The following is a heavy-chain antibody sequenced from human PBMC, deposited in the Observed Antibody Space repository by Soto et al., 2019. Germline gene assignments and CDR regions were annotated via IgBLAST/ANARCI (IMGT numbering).Heavy chain of an antibody. Sequence: ASVKVSCKASGYIFSNSGISWVRQAPGQGVERMRWSSTCHANTYYAQKFQGRVTMTTDTSTSTAYSELRSLRSDDKAALWCARERVGSRLTTAETMQNWGEGTLITLTS. CDR3: ARERVGSRLTTAETMQN. V-gene: IGHV1-18*01. J-gene: IGHJ1*01. CDR1: GYIFSNSG. D-gene: IGHD1-26*01. CDR2: SSTCHANT.